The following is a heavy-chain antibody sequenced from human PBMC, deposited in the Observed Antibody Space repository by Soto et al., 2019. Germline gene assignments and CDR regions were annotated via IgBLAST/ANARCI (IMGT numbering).Heavy chain of an antibody. Sequence: PSETLSLTCPVYGGSFSGYYCSWIRPPPEKGLEWIGEINHSGSTNYNPSLKSRVTISVDTSKNQFSLKLSSVTAADTAVYYCARRRAPVYSSSWRYYFDYWGQGTLVTVSS. D-gene: IGHD6-13*01. V-gene: IGHV4-34*01. CDR3: ARRRAPVYSSSWRYYFDY. J-gene: IGHJ4*02. CDR1: GGSFSGYY. CDR2: INHSGST.